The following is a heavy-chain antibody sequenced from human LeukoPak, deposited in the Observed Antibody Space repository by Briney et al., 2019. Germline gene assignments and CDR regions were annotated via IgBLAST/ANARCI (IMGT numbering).Heavy chain of an antibody. Sequence: ASVKVSCKGSGYTFTSYDINWVRQAPGQGLEWMGWINPNSGGTNYAQKFQGRVTMTRDTSISTAYMELSRLRSDDTAVYYCARVLGYCGSTSCYGFNYWGQGTLVTVSS. D-gene: IGHD2-2*01. CDR3: ARVLGYCGSTSCYGFNY. CDR2: INPNSGGT. V-gene: IGHV1-2*02. J-gene: IGHJ4*02. CDR1: GYTFTSYD.